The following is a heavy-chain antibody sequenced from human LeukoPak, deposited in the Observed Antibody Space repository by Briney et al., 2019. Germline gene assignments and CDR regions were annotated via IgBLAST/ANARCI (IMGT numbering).Heavy chain of an antibody. V-gene: IGHV1-24*01. Sequence: GASVKVSCKVSGYTLTELSMHWVRQAPGKGLEWMGGFDPEDGETIYAQKFQGRVTMTEDTSTDTAYMELSSLRSEDTAVYYCARGLYYDSSGLLYYYYYYMDVWGKGTTVTVSS. CDR2: FDPEDGET. CDR1: GYTLTELS. D-gene: IGHD3-22*01. J-gene: IGHJ6*03. CDR3: ARGLYYDSSGLLYYYYYYMDV.